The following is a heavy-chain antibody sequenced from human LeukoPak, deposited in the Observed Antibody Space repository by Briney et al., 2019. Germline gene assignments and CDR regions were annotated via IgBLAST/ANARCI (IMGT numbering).Heavy chain of an antibody. CDR2: INHSGST. J-gene: IGHJ3*02. V-gene: IGHV4-34*01. CDR1: GGSFSGYY. Sequence: KSSETLSLTCAVYGGSFSGYYWSWIRQPPGKGLEWIGEINHSGSTYYNPSLKSRVTISVDTSKNQFSLKLSSVTAADTAVYYCARHHSSGYYRDAFDIWGQGTMLTVSS. D-gene: IGHD3-22*01. CDR3: ARHHSSGYYRDAFDI.